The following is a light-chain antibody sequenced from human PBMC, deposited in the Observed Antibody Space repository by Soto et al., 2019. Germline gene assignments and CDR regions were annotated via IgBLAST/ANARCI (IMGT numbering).Light chain of an antibody. CDR1: QSVSSN. V-gene: IGKV3-15*01. CDR3: QQYNNWPQT. Sequence: DIVMTQSPATLSVSLGERATLSCRASQSVSSNLAWYQQRPGQAPRLLIYGPSTRATGVPARFRGSGSGTEFTLTISSLQSEDFAVYYCQQYNNWPQTFGQGTKVEIK. CDR2: GPS. J-gene: IGKJ1*01.